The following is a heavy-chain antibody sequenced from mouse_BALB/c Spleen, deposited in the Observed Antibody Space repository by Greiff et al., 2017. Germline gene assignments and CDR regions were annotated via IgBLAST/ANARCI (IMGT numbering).Heavy chain of an antibody. V-gene: IGHV5-6-5*01. J-gene: IGHJ3*01. CDR1: GFTFSSYA. CDR3: ARGRNYGSSPWFAY. CDR2: ISSGGST. D-gene: IGHD1-1*01. Sequence: EVQLVESGGGLVQPGGSLKLSCAASGFTFSSYAMSWVRQTPEKRLEWVASISSGGSTYYPDSVKGRFTISRDNARNILYLQMSSLRSEDTAMYYCARGRNYGSSPWFAYWGQGTLVTVSA.